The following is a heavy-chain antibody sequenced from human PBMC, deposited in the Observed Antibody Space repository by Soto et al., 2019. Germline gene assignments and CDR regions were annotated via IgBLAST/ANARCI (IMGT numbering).Heavy chain of an antibody. D-gene: IGHD2-8*01. CDR1: GYSFTDYH. CDR2: INPKSGGT. V-gene: IGHV1-2*04. CDR3: ARGDSTXCSNGVCSFFYNHDMDV. J-gene: IGHJ6*02. Sequence: ASVKVSCKASGYSFTDYHIHWVRQAPGQGLEWLGRINPKSGGTSTAQKFQGWVTMTTDTSTSTASMELTRLTSDDTAIYYCARGDSTXCSNGVCSFFYNHDMDVWGQGTTVTVSS.